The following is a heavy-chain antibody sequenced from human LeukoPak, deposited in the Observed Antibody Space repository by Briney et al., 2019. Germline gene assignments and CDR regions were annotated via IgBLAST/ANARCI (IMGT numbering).Heavy chain of an antibody. Sequence: SVKVSCKASGGTFSSYAISWVRQAPGQGLEWMGGIIPIFGTANYAQKFQGRVTITADKSTSTAYMELSSLRSEDTAVYYCATEVDDENYYYGMDVWGKGTTVTVSS. V-gene: IGHV1-69*06. J-gene: IGHJ6*04. CDR3: ATEVDDENYYYGMDV. CDR2: IIPIFGTA. D-gene: IGHD1-1*01. CDR1: GGTFSSYA.